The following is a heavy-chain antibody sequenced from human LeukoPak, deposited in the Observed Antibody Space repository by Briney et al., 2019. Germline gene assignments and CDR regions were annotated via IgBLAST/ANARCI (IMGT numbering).Heavy chain of an antibody. V-gene: IGHV3-74*03. CDR3: ARDSRLGVVERDAFDI. Sequence: GGSLRLSCAASGFTFSSTWMHWVRQVPGKGLVWVARITSDGSSTTYAESVKGRCTISRDNGKNSLYLQMNSLRAEDTAVYFCARDSRLGVVERDAFDIWGQGTMVTVSS. D-gene: IGHD3-3*01. J-gene: IGHJ3*02. CDR1: GFTFSSTW. CDR2: ITSDGSST.